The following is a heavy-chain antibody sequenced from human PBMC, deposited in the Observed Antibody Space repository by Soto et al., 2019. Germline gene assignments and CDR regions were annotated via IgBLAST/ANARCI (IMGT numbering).Heavy chain of an antibody. D-gene: IGHD2-8*01. CDR1: GGSISGGVHS. V-gene: IGHV4-30-4*01. CDR3: AGEIMPLPNDWYFDL. Sequence: QVQLQESGPGLVKPSETLSLTCTVSGGSISGGVHSWSWIRQPPGKGLEWIGHIFDSGSTYYNPSLNGRLTISVDTSKNQFSLRLSSVPAADSAVYYCAGEIMPLPNDWYFDLWGRGTLLTVSS. J-gene: IGHJ2*01. CDR2: IFDSGST.